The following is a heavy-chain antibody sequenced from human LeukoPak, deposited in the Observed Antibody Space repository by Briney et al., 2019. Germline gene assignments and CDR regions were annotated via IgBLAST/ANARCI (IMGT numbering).Heavy chain of an antibody. J-gene: IGHJ6*02. V-gene: IGHV3-23*01. CDR3: ARKGGYYDFWSGYYYGMDV. CDR1: GFTFSSYA. Sequence: QPGGSLRLSCAASGFTFSSYAMSWVRQAPGKGLEWVSAINGSGGSTYYADSVKGRFTISRDNSKNTLYLQMNSLRAEDTAVYYCARKGGYYDFWSGYYYGMDVWGQGTTVTVSS. D-gene: IGHD3-3*01. CDR2: INGSGGST.